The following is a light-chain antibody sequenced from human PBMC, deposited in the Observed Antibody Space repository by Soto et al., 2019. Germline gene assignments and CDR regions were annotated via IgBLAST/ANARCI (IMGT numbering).Light chain of an antibody. CDR2: AAS. J-gene: IGKJ2*01. CDR3: QQSFITPYT. CDR1: QSISVH. Sequence: DIQMTQSPSSLSASVGDTVTITCRASQSISVHLNWYQQKGGKVPKLLIYAASNLYSGVPSRFSGSRSQTHFPLTISSLQPEDFATYYCQQSFITPYTFGRGTRLEIK. V-gene: IGKV1-39*01.